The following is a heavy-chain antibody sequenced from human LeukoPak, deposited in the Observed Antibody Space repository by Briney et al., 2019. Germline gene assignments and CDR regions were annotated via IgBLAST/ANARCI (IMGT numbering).Heavy chain of an antibody. CDR2: TYYRSKWNY. D-gene: IGHD6-13*01. V-gene: IGHV6-1*01. J-gene: IGHJ4*01. Sequence: SQTPSLTCAISGDSVSSNSACWNWIRQSPSRGLEWLGRTYYRSKWNYDYAGSVKTRIIITPDTSKNQFSLQLMSVTPEDTAVYYCVRTEAAGRYFDYWGHGTLVTVFS. CDR3: VRTEAAGRYFDY. CDR1: GDSVSSNSAC.